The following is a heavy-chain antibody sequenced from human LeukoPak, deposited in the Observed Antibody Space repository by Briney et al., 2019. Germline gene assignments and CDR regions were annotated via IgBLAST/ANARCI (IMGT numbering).Heavy chain of an antibody. V-gene: IGHV1-8*01. CDR2: MNPNNANT. CDR3: ARVGWDDWTED. CDR1: GYTFTSYD. J-gene: IGHJ4*02. Sequence: GASVKVSCKASGYTFTSYDISWARQAPGQGLEWMAWMNPNNANTGYAQKFQGRVTMTRNTSISTAYMELSSLRSEDTAVYYCARVGWDDWTEDWGQGTLVTVSS. D-gene: IGHD6-19*01.